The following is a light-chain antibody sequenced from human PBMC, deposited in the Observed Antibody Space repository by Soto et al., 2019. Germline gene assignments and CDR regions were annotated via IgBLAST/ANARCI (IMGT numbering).Light chain of an antibody. CDR1: QSVSTA. Sequence: EVVLTQSPVTLSLSPGDRAALSCRASQSVSTAVAWYQQKPGQAPRLLIYDASDRATGVPARFSGSGSGTDFTLTISSVEPEDFAVYVWQQRRKRPPTFGQGTKLDI. CDR3: QQRRKRPPT. V-gene: IGKV3-11*01. CDR2: DAS. J-gene: IGKJ2*01.